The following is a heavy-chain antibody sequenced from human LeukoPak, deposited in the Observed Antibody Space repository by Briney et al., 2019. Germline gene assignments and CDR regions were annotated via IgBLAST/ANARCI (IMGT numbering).Heavy chain of an antibody. V-gene: IGHV3-74*01. CDR2: LNSDGCNT. CDR1: GPSFSTSW. CDR3: ARNNSYSIDV. Sequence: GGSLKLSCTASGPSFSTSWMDWVRQAPGKGLEWVGRLNSDGCNTIYGASLQGRFTISSDNSKNTVYLQMNSLRAEDTAVYYCARNNSYSIDVWGQGTTVTVSS. J-gene: IGHJ6*02.